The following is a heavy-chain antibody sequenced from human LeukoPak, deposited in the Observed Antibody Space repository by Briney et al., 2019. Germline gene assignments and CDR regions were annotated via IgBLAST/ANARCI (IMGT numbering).Heavy chain of an antibody. Sequence: SETLSLTCTVSGGSIGSFYWNWIRQPPGKGLEWIGYIYHSESTNYNPSLKGRVTISADTSKNQFSLKLSSVTAADTAVFYCARENSGSYREFDYWGQGTLVTVSS. CDR3: ARENSGSYREFDY. CDR1: GGSIGSFY. V-gene: IGHV4-59*01. J-gene: IGHJ4*02. D-gene: IGHD1-26*01. CDR2: IYHSEST.